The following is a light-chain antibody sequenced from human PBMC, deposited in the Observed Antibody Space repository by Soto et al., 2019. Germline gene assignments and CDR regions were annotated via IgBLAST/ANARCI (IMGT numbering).Light chain of an antibody. CDR1: QYISSW. V-gene: IGKV1D-16*01. J-gene: IGKJ4*01. Sequence: DIQMTQSPSSLSASVGDRVTITCRASQYISSWLSWFQQKPGKAPKSLIYAASNLRSGVPSRFSGSGSGTDFTLTINSLQPEDSGTFYCQQYTSNPLTFCGGTKVDIK. CDR3: QQYTSNPLT. CDR2: AAS.